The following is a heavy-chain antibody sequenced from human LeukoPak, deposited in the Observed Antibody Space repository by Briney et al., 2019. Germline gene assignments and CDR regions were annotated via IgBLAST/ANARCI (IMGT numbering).Heavy chain of an antibody. D-gene: IGHD2-15*01. CDR3: STGGGTHDY. CDR2: IRSRSAGGTT. V-gene: IGHV3-15*01. CDR1: GFTFSSYP. J-gene: IGHJ4*02. Sequence: GGSLRLSCAASGFTFSSYPLHWVRQAPGKGLEWVGRIRSRSAGGTTDYGAPVKGRFTISRDDSKNTLYLQMNSLKTEDTAVYYCSTGGGTHDYWGQGTLVTVSS.